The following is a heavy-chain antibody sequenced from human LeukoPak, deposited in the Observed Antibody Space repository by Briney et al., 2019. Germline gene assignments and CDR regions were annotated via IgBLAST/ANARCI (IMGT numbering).Heavy chain of an antibody. CDR3: AKEGAAAAHFDY. CDR1: GFIFSSLG. V-gene: IGHV3-9*01. D-gene: IGHD6-13*01. CDR2: ISWNSGSI. J-gene: IGHJ4*02. Sequence: PGGSLRLSCAASGFIFSSLGMNWVRQAPGKGLEWVSGISWNSGSIGYADSVKGRFTISRDNAKNSLYLQMNSLRAEDTALYYCAKEGAAAAHFDYWGQGTLVTVSS.